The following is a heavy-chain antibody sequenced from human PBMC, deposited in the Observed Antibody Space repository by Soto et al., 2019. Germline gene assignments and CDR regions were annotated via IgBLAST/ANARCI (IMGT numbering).Heavy chain of an antibody. V-gene: IGHV3-23*01. Sequence: EVQLLESGGGLVQPGGSLRLSCAASGFTFSSYAMSWVRQDPGKGLEWVSAISGSGGGTEYADSVKARFTISRDNSKNTLYLQVNSLRAEDTAVYYCAKAGQQQLLRGRSMDVWGQGTTVTVSS. D-gene: IGHD6-13*01. CDR2: ISGSGGGT. CDR3: AKAGQQQLLRGRSMDV. CDR1: GFTFSSYA. J-gene: IGHJ6*02.